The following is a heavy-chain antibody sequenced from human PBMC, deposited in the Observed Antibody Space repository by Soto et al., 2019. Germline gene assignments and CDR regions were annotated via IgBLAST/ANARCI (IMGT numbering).Heavy chain of an antibody. CDR2: IKQDGSEK. CDR3: ARVGVYCSGGSCYSGTAFDI. CDR1: GFTFSSYW. J-gene: IGHJ3*02. Sequence: GGSLRLSCAASGFTFSSYWMSWVRQAPGKGLEWVANIKQDGSEKYYVDSVKGRFTISRDNAKNSLYLQMNSLRAEDTAVYYCARVGVYCSGGSCYSGTAFDIWGQGTMVTVSS. D-gene: IGHD2-15*01. V-gene: IGHV3-7*05.